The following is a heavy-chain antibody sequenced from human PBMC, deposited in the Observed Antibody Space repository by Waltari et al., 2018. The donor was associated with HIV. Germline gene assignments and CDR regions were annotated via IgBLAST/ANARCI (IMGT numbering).Heavy chain of an antibody. CDR3: ARVAKETYYYGSGRFDP. J-gene: IGHJ5*02. Sequence: QVQLQQWGTELLTPSQRMSLTCAVQGWYLSGDYCSWMRQPSGQGLEWIGEINQSGSTNYNPSLKSRVTISVDTSKNQFSLKLSSVTAADTAVYYCARVAKETYYYGSGRFDPWGQGTLVTVSS. D-gene: IGHD3-10*01. CDR2: INQSGST. CDR1: GWYLSGDY. V-gene: IGHV4-34*01.